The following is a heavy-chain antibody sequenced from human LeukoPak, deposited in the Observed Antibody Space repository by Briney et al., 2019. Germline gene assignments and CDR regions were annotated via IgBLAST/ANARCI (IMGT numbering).Heavy chain of an antibody. CDR2: IYYSGST. D-gene: IGHD2-21*02. Sequence: SETLSLTCTVSGGSLRSGGEYWRWSRQPPGRGVEGGGYIYYSGSTYYNPSLKSRVTLSVDTSKNQFSLKLSSVTAADPAVYYCARVTLYCGGDCSDYWGQGTLVTVSS. CDR1: GGSLRSGGEY. CDR3: ARVTLYCGGDCSDY. V-gene: IGHV4-30-4*08. J-gene: IGHJ4*02.